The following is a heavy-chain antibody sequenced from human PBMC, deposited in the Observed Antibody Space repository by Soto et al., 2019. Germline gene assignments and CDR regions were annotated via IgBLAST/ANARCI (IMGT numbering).Heavy chain of an antibody. CDR1: GYTFTSYA. Sequence: ASVKVSCKASGYTFTSYAMHWVRQAPGQRLEWMGWINAGNGNTKYSQKFQGRVTITRDTSASTAYMELSSLRSEDTAVYYCATGGDSLVPFQHWGQGTLVTVSS. V-gene: IGHV1-3*01. CDR2: INAGNGNT. D-gene: IGHD4-17*01. J-gene: IGHJ1*01. CDR3: ATGGDSLVPFQH.